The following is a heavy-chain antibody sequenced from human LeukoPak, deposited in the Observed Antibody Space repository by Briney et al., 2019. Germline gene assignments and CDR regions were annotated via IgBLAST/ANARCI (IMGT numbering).Heavy chain of an antibody. V-gene: IGHV3-30-3*01. CDR3: ARATHLQYFDY. CDR2: ISYDESNK. Sequence: QTGGSLTLSCAASGFTFSSYAMHWVRQAPGKGLEGVAVISYDESNKYYADSVKGRFTISRDNSKNTLYLQMNSLRAEDTAVYYCARATHLQYFDYWGQGTLVTVSS. J-gene: IGHJ4*02. CDR1: GFTFSSYA.